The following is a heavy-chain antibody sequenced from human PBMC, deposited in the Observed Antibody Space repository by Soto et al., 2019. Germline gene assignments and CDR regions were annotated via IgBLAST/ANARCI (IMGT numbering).Heavy chain of an antibody. Sequence: QITLKESGPTLVKPTQTLTLTCTFSGFSLSSTRMAVGWIRQPPGKAPEWLALIYWDDDKRYSPFLKSRLTITKDTSKNQVVLTMSNMDPVDTARYYCAHIVVAGLGYYFDHWGQGTLVTVSS. V-gene: IGHV2-5*02. CDR2: IYWDDDK. D-gene: IGHD6-19*01. CDR1: GFSLSSTRMA. CDR3: AHIVVAGLGYYFDH. J-gene: IGHJ4*02.